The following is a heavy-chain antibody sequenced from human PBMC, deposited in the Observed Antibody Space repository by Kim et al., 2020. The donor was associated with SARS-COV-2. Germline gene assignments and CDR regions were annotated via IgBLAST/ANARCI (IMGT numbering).Heavy chain of an antibody. V-gene: IGHV4-39*01. D-gene: IGHD6-13*01. J-gene: IGHJ5*02. Sequence: SPSPKSRVPISVDTSKKQFSLELSSVTAADTAVYYCARSIAAAAYNWFDPWGQGTLVTVSS. CDR3: ARSIAAAAYNWFDP.